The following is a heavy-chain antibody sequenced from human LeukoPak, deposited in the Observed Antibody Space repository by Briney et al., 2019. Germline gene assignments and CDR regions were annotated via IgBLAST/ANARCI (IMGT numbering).Heavy chain of an antibody. CDR2: ISGSGGYT. Sequence: GGSLRLSCAASGFTFSTYTMSWVRQAPGKGLEWVSTISGSGGYTYCTDSVQGRFTISRDNSKNTLYLKMNSLRAEDTAVYYCAKDGQPSTRSYLCTNGICYEDYWGQGTLVTVSS. CDR3: AKDGQPSTRSYLCTNGICYEDY. J-gene: IGHJ4*02. V-gene: IGHV3-23*01. D-gene: IGHD2-8*01. CDR1: GFTFSTYT.